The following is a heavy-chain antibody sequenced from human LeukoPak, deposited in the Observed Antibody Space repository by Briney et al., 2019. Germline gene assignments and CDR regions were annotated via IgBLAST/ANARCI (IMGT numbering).Heavy chain of an antibody. D-gene: IGHD2-15*01. CDR1: GFTFCSYG. CDR3: ARRYCSGGSCSYYFDY. Sequence: GGSLRLSCAACGFTFCSYGMHWGRQAPGKGVEGVAVISYDGSNKYYADSVKGRFTISRDNAKNSQYLQMNSLRAEDTAVYYCARRYCSGGSCSYYFDYWGQGTLVTVSS. CDR2: ISYDGSNK. V-gene: IGHV3-30*03. J-gene: IGHJ4*02.